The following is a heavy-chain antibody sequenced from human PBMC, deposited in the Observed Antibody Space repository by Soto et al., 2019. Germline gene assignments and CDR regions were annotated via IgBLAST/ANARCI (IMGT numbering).Heavy chain of an antibody. D-gene: IGHD6-13*01. Sequence: KPGGSLRLSCTASGFTFGDYAMSWFRQAPGKGLEWVGFIRSKAYGGTTEYAASVKGRFTISRDDSKSIAYLQMNSLKTEDTAVYYCTREEGIAAAGLYGMDVWGQGTTVTVSS. CDR3: TREEGIAAAGLYGMDV. CDR2: IRSKAYGGTT. J-gene: IGHJ6*02. V-gene: IGHV3-49*05. CDR1: GFTFGDYA.